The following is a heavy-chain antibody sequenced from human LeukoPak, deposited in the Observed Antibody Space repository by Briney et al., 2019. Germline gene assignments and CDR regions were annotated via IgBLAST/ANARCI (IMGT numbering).Heavy chain of an antibody. CDR2: ISAYNGNT. D-gene: IGHD6-13*01. V-gene: IGHV1-18*01. J-gene: IGHJ4*01. Sequence: ASVKLSCKASGYTFTSYGISWVRQAPGQGLEWMGWISAYNGNTKYAQNLQGRVTMTTDTPTNTAYMELRSLRSDDTAVYYCAKESAGYTSSWYAHFDYWGHGSLVTVSS. CDR1: GYTFTSYG. CDR3: AKESAGYTSSWYAHFDY.